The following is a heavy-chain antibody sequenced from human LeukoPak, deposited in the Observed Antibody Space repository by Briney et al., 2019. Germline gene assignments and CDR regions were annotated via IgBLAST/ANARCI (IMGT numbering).Heavy chain of an antibody. CDR1: GGSIGTYY. CDR2: IYVTGT. CDR3: ARHIGGGIEDMDV. D-gene: IGHD3-16*02. V-gene: IGHV4-59*08. J-gene: IGHJ6*03. Sequence: SETLSLTCAVYGGSIGTYYWSWIRQSPGKGLEWIGYIYVTGTRYNPYLQSRVTISVDRSRNQFFLKMSSVTAADTAVYYCARHIGGGIEDMDVWGKGTKVIVSS.